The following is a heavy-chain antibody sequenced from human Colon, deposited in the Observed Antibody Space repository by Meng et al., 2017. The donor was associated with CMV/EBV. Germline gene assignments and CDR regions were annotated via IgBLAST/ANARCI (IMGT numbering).Heavy chain of an antibody. CDR1: GFTFNTFW. CDR2: IKEDGRGQ. J-gene: IGHJ4*02. Sequence: GESLKISCAASGFTFNTFWMTWVRQAPGKGLEWVANIKEDGRGQWYVDSVKGRFTISRDNSKNTLYLRMIDLRAEDTAMYYCAKDRAYCGSFSCSPNYFDGWGQGNLVTVSS. V-gene: IGHV3-7*03. CDR3: AKDRAYCGSFSCSPNYFDG. D-gene: IGHD2-21*01.